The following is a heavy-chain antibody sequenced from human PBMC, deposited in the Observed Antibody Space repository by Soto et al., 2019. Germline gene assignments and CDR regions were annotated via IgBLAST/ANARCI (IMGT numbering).Heavy chain of an antibody. CDR3: ASPNLVTKVTNGGGYFDY. J-gene: IGHJ4*02. V-gene: IGHV4-39*01. CDR2: IYYSGST. CDR1: GGSISSSSYY. Sequence: SETLSLTCTVSGGSISSSSYYWGWIRQPPGKGLEWIGSIYYSGSTYYNPSLKSRVTISVDTSKNQFSLKLSSVTAADTAVYYCASPNLVTKVTNGGGYFDYWGQGTLVTVSS. D-gene: IGHD4-17*01.